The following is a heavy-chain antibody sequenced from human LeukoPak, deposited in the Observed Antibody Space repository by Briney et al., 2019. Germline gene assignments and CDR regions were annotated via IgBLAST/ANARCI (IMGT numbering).Heavy chain of an antibody. J-gene: IGHJ4*02. CDR2: TYYRSKWFN. D-gene: IGHD3-10*01. CDR1: GDSVSSKSAA. V-gene: IGHV6-1*01. CDR3: ARSTGNFDY. Sequence: SQTPSLTCAISGDSVSSKSAAWNWIRQSPSRGLEWLGRTYYRSKWFNDYTVSVKSRITVKPDTSKNQFSLQLTSVTPEDTAVYYCARSTGNFDYWGQGTLVTVSS.